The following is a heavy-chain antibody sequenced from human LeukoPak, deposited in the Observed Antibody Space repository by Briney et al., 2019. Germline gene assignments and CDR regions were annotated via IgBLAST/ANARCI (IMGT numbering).Heavy chain of an antibody. CDR3: ASGSSSSWYGTLDY. Sequence: GGSLGLSCAASGFTFSTYFMSWVRQAPGKGLEWVSTIGGGGAATYYADSVKGRFTISRDNSKNTLYLQMNSLRAEDTAVYYCASGSSSSWYGTLDYWGQGTLVTVSS. D-gene: IGHD6-13*01. V-gene: IGHV3-23*01. CDR2: IGGGGAAT. CDR1: GFTFSTYF. J-gene: IGHJ4*02.